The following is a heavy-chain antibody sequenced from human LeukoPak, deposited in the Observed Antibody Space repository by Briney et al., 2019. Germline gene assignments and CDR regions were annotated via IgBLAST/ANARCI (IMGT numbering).Heavy chain of an antibody. CDR1: GGTFSSYA. CDR2: IIPIFGTA. Sequence: SVKVSCKASGGTFSSYAISWVRQAPGQGLEWMGGIIPIFGTANYAQKFQGRVTITADKSTSTAYMELSSLRSEDTAVYYCARAHMITSYYYYYYMDVWGKGTTVTVSS. CDR3: ARAHMITSYYYYYYMDV. V-gene: IGHV1-69*06. D-gene: IGHD3-16*01. J-gene: IGHJ6*03.